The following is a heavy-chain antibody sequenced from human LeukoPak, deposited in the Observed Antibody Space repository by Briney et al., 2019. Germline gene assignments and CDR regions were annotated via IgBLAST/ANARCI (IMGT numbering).Heavy chain of an antibody. CDR3: TTAPDSMDC. D-gene: IGHD3-3*01. V-gene: IGHV3-15*01. CDR1: GFTFSSAW. CDR2: IKSKTDGGTA. Sequence: GGSLRLSCAASGFTFSSAWMTWVRQAPGKGLEWVGRIKSKTDGGTAEYAAPVKGRFTISRDDSQNTMYMQMNSLRPEDTAVYYCTTAPDSMDCWGQGTLVTASS. J-gene: IGHJ4*02.